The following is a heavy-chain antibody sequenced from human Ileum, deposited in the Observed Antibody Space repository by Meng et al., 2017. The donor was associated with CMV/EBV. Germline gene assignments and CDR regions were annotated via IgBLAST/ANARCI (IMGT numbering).Heavy chain of an antibody. CDR1: CSDIYITCHC. D-gene: IGHD3-10*02. J-gene: IGHJ4*02. V-gene: IGHV4-39*01. CDR3: ASGGYYVR. CDR2: IYYSVGT. Sequence: QPAGCGVGLGKPPPLLSLACSVSCSDIYITCHCWAPSRQPAWKALVCLGSIYYSVGTYYNASLKSRGTKAVDTVKNQFSLKLGAAAAAHTSVYYCASGGYYVRWGQGTLVTVSS.